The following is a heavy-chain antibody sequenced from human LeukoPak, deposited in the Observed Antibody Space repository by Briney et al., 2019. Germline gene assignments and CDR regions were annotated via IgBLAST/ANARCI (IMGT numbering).Heavy chain of an antibody. CDR1: GFTFSSYE. Sequence: GGSLRPSCAASGFTFSSYEVIWVRQAPGKGLEWVSYISASGNTKYYADSVKGRFTVSRDNAKNSLYLQMNSLRAEDTAVYYCAREGYYYLDYWGQGTLVTVSS. CDR3: AREGYYYLDY. J-gene: IGHJ4*02. V-gene: IGHV3-48*03. CDR2: ISASGNTK. D-gene: IGHD1-1*01.